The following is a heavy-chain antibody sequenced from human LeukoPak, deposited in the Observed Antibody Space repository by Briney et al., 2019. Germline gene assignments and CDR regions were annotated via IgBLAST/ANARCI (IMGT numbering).Heavy chain of an antibody. CDR3: ARDGSH. CDR2: IQHSGNT. V-gene: IGHV4-39*02. Sequence: PSETLSLTCTVSGDSINSGSYHWGWLRQPPGKGLEWIGSIQHSGNTYYNPSLKSRLTISVDTSTTQFSLKLNSVTAADTAVYYCARDGSHWGQGTLVTVSS. CDR1: GDSINSGSYH. D-gene: IGHD2-2*03. J-gene: IGHJ4*02.